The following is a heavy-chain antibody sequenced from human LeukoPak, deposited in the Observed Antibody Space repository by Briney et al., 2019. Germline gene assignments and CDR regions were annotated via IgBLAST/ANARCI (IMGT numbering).Heavy chain of an antibody. J-gene: IGHJ4*02. Sequence: SETLSLTCAVSGGSISSNNWWGWVRQPPGKGLEWIGEIYHSGSPNYNPSLKSRVTISVDKSRNHFPLNLSSVTAADTAVYYCARVNINNWHSCDYWGQGTLVTVSS. CDR3: ARVNINNWHSCDY. D-gene: IGHD1-1*01. CDR2: IYHSGSP. CDR1: GGSISSNNW. V-gene: IGHV4-4*02.